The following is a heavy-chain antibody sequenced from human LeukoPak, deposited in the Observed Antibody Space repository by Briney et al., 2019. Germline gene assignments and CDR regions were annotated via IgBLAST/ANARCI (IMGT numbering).Heavy chain of an antibody. CDR2: IKQDGSEE. V-gene: IGHV3-7*01. CDR3: ANLWFGELPNDY. J-gene: IGHJ4*02. Sequence: PRGSLRLSCAASGFTFSNFWMSWVRQAPGKGLEWVANIKQDGSEEYYADSVKGRFTISRDNSKNTLYLQMNSLRAEDTAVYYCANLWFGELPNDYWGQGTLVTVSS. D-gene: IGHD3-10*01. CDR1: GFTFSNFW.